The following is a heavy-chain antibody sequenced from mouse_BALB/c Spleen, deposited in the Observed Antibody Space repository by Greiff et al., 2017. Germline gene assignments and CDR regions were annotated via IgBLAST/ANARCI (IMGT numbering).Heavy chain of an antibody. CDR1: GFTFTDYY. D-gene: IGHD2-4*01. CDR3: ARDTLRREYYFDY. Sequence: EVQGVESGGGLVQPGGSLRLSCATSGFTFTDYYMSWVRQPPGKALEWLGFIRNKANGYTTEYSASVKGRFTISRDNSQSILYLQMNTLRAEDSATYYCARDTLRREYYFDYWGQGTTLTVSS. CDR2: IRNKANGYTT. V-gene: IGHV7-3*02. J-gene: IGHJ2*01.